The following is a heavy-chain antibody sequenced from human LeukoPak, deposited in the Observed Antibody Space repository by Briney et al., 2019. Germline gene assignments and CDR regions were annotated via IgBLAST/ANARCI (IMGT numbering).Heavy chain of an antibody. J-gene: IGHJ4*02. CDR1: GFTFSSYA. Sequence: GGSLRLSCAASGFTFSSYAMHWVRQAPGKGLEWVAVISYDGSNKYYADSVKGRFTISRDNSKNTLNLQMNSLRAEDTAVYYCARDPDRLLWFGELCGLDYWGQGTLVTVSS. V-gene: IGHV3-30*04. CDR2: ISYDGSNK. D-gene: IGHD3-10*01. CDR3: ARDPDRLLWFGELCGLDY.